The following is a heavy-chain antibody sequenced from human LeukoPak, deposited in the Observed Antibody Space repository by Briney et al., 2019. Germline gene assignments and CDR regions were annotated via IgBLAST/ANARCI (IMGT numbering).Heavy chain of an antibody. CDR2: ISAYNGNT. CDR3: ARDVDRDIEGITMIVVVIGYMDV. D-gene: IGHD3-22*01. CDR1: GYTFTSYG. J-gene: IGHJ6*03. V-gene: IGHV1-18*01. Sequence: ASVKVSCKASGYTFTSYGISWVRQAPGQGLEWMGWISAYNGNTNYAQKLQGRVTMTTDTTTSTAYMELRSLRSDDTAVYYCARDVDRDIEGITMIVVVIGYMDVWGKGTTVTVSS.